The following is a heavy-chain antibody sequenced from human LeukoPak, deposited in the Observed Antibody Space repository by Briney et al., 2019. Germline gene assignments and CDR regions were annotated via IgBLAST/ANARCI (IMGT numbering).Heavy chain of an antibody. J-gene: IGHJ4*02. CDR2: IIPIFGTA. CDR3: ARTRNVLRFLEWLPESPYYFDY. CDR1: GGTFSSYA. D-gene: IGHD3-3*01. Sequence: GASVKVSCKASGGTFSSYAISWVRQAPGQGLEWMGGIIPIFGTANYAQKFQGRVTITADESTSTAYMELSSLRSEDTAVYYCARTRNVLRFLEWLPESPYYFDYWGQGTLVTVSS. V-gene: IGHV1-69*13.